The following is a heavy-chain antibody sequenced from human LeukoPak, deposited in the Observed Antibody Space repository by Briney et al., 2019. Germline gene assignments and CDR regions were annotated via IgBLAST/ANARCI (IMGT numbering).Heavy chain of an antibody. D-gene: IGHD3-9*01. CDR3: ARGRDILTGYYDYYGMDV. V-gene: IGHV5-51*01. CDR1: GYNFSNYW. Sequence: GESLKISCKGSGYNFSNYWFGWVRQMPGKGLEWMGIIYPGDSDTRYSPSFQGQVTISADKSISTVYLQWSSLKASDTAMYYCARGRDILTGYYDYYGMDVWGQGTTVTVSS. J-gene: IGHJ6*02. CDR2: IYPGDSDT.